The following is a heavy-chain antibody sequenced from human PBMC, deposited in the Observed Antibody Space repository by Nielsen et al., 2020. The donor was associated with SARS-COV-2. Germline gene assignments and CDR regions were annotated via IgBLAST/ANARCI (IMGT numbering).Heavy chain of an antibody. CDR2: ISSSGGNT. J-gene: IGHJ4*02. CDR3: AKAGSHSYFDH. CDR1: GFIFSSYA. V-gene: IGHV3-23*01. D-gene: IGHD1-26*01. Sequence: GVLKISCAVSGFIFSSYAMNWVRQAPGKGLEWVSAISSSGGNTYYADSVKGRFTISRDNFKNALYLQMNSLRAEDTAVYYCAKAGSHSYFDHWGQGTLVTVSS.